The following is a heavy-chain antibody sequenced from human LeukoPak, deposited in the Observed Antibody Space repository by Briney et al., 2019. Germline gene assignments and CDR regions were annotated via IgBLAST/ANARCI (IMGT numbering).Heavy chain of an antibody. CDR3: ARGSALGAYFDY. CDR1: GFTFSTYW. CDR2: IHSDGSPT. J-gene: IGHJ4*02. D-gene: IGHD3-10*01. V-gene: IGHV3-74*01. Sequence: GGSLRHSCAASGFTFSTYWMHWVRQAPGKGLVWVSRIHSDGSPTSYADSVKGRFTIARDNAKNTLYLQMNSLRAEDTAVYYCARGSALGAYFDYWGQGTLVAVSS.